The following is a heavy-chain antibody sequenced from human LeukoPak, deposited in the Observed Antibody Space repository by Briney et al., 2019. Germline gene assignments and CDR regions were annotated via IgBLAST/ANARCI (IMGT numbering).Heavy chain of an antibody. V-gene: IGHV3-33*06. D-gene: IGHD3-22*01. J-gene: IGHJ4*02. CDR2: IWYYGNNK. CDR1: GFTFSGYG. CDR3: AKDINYDSSGYFIDY. Sequence: GRSLRLSCAASGFTFSGYGMHWVRQAPGKRLEWVAVIWYYGNNKYYADSVKGRFTISRDNSKNTLYLQMNSLRAEDTAVYYCAKDINYDSSGYFIDYWGQGTLVTVSS.